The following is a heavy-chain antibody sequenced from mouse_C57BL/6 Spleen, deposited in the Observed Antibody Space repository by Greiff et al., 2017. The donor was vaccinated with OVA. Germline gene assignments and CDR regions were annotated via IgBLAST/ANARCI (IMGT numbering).Heavy chain of an antibody. CDR2: IDPENGDT. Sequence: VQLQQSGAELVRPGASVKLSCTASGYTIKDDYMHWVKQRPDQGLEWIGWIDPENGDTDYTSTFQGPATITADTSSNTAYLQLSSLTSEDAACYYRTTDNCGSRYGDYWGKGTTLTVSS. CDR1: GYTIKDDY. V-gene: IGHV14-4*01. J-gene: IGHJ2*01. D-gene: IGHD1-1*01. CDR3: TTDNCGSRYGDY.